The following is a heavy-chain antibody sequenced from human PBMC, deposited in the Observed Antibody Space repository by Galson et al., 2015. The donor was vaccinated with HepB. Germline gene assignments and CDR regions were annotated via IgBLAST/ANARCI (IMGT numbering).Heavy chain of an antibody. CDR1: GSSFTSYW. D-gene: IGHD3-3*01. CDR2: IDPSDSYT. Sequence: QSGAEVTKPGESLRISCKGSGSSFTSYWISWVRQMPGKGLEWMGRIDPSDSYTNYSPSFQGHVTISTDKSISTAYLQWSSLKASDTAMYYCARRQTIFGAERGCYDYYGMDVWGQGTTVTVSS. J-gene: IGHJ6*02. CDR3: ARRQTIFGAERGCYDYYGMDV. V-gene: IGHV5-10-1*01.